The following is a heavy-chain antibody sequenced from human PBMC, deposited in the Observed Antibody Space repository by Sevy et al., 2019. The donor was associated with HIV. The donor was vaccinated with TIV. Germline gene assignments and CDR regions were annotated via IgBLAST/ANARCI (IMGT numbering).Heavy chain of an antibody. CDR2: IKQDGSEK. CDR3: TTSGGET. Sequence: GGSLRLSCAASGFTFSSYWMNWIRQAPGKGLEWVANIKQDGSEKYYVDSVKGRFTISRDNAKNSLYLEMNTLRAEDPAVYYCTTSGGETRGQGTLVTVSS. J-gene: IGHJ4*02. V-gene: IGHV3-7*01. CDR1: GFTFSSYW. D-gene: IGHD3-16*01.